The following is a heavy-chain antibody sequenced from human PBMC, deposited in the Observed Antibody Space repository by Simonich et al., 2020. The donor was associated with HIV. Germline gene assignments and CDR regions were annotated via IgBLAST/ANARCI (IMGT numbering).Heavy chain of an antibody. J-gene: IGHJ2*01. V-gene: IGHV4-59*12. CDR1: GGSISTYY. D-gene: IGHD3-22*01. CDR2: IYYSWST. CDR3: ARRGHYYDSFDL. Sequence: QVQLQESGPGLVKPSETLSLTCTVSGGSISTYYWSWIRQPPGKGLEWIGYIYYSWSTNYNPSLKSRVTISVDTSKNQFSLKLSSVTAADTAVYYCARRGHYYDSFDLWGRGTLVTVSS.